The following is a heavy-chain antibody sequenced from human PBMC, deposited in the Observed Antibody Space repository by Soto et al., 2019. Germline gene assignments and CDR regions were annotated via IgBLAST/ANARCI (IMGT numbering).Heavy chain of an antibody. CDR3: ARAGYSSSQGDYFYGMDV. CDR1: GFSFSAYT. Sequence: QVQLVESGGGVVQPRRSLRLSCAASGFSFSAYTMHWVRQVPGKGLEWVAVISFGGNSKYYADSVKGRFTISRDNSDNTLYLQMNNLREDDTALYYCARAGYSSSQGDYFYGMDVWGQGTTVTVSS. CDR2: ISFGGNSK. D-gene: IGHD6-13*01. V-gene: IGHV3-30-3*01. J-gene: IGHJ6*02.